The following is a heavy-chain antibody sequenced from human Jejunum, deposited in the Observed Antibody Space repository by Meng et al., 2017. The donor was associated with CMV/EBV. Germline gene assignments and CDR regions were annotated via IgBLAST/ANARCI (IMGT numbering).Heavy chain of an antibody. J-gene: IGHJ4*02. CDR2: ISGSGSTI. Sequence: GFTFSYYYMSWIRPAPGKGLEWVSYISGSGSTIYYADSVKGRCTISRDNAKNSLYLQMNSLRAEDTAVYYCARDYYGSGRIHGTPNWGQGTLVTVSS. D-gene: IGHD3-10*01. V-gene: IGHV3-11*01. CDR1: GFTFSYYY. CDR3: ARDYYGSGRIHGTPN.